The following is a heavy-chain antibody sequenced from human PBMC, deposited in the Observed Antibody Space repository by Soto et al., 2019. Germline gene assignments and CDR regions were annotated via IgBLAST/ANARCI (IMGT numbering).Heavy chain of an antibody. CDR3: ARSGGTAMVDY. V-gene: IGHV4-59*01. D-gene: IGHD5-18*01. CDR1: GGSISSYY. Sequence: SETLSLTCTVSGGSISSYYWSWIRQPPGKGLEWIGYIYYSGSTNYNPSLKSRVTISVDTSKNQLSLKLSSVTAADTAVYYCARSGGTAMVDYWGQGTLVTVSS. CDR2: IYYSGST. J-gene: IGHJ4*02.